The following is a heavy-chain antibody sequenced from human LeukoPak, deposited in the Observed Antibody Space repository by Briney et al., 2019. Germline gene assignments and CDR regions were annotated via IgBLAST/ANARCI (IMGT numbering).Heavy chain of an antibody. D-gene: IGHD6-19*01. CDR2: IKQDGSEK. CDR1: GFTFSSYW. Sequence: GGSLRLSCAASGFTFSSYWMSWVRQAPGKGLEWVANIKQDGSEKYYVDSVKGRFTISRDNAKNSLYLQMNSLRAEDTAVYYCARDLSGWYKYYYYYYYMDVWGKGTTVTVSS. V-gene: IGHV3-7*01. J-gene: IGHJ6*03. CDR3: ARDLSGWYKYYYYYYYMDV.